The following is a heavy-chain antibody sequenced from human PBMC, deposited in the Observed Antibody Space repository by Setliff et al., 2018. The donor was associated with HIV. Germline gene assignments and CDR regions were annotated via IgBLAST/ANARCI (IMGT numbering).Heavy chain of an antibody. CDR1: GGTLGSYA. D-gene: IGHD3-16*01. V-gene: IGHV1-69*10. CDR3: ARSGGWWGYNNRHPYYYYMDV. J-gene: IGHJ6*03. Sequence: SVKVSCKVSGGTLGSYAINWVRQAPGQGLEWIGGIIPEFGVASHSPRMQGRLTIDADKSRTTAYMVLSSLRSDDTAVYHCARSGGWWGYNNRHPYYYYMDVWGKGTPVTVSS. CDR2: IIPEFGVA.